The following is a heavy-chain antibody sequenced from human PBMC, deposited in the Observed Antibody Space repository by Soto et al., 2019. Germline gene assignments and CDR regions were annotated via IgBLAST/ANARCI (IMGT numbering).Heavy chain of an antibody. CDR2: IRSKAYGGTT. D-gene: IGHD2-2*01. Sequence: GGSLRLSCTASGFTFGDYAMSWFRQAPGKGLEWVGFIRSKAYGGTTEYAASVKGRFTISRDDSKSIAYLQMNSLKTEDPAVYYCTRDCSSTSCPHGDFDYWGQGTLVTVSS. CDR3: TRDCSSTSCPHGDFDY. CDR1: GFTFGDYA. V-gene: IGHV3-49*03. J-gene: IGHJ4*02.